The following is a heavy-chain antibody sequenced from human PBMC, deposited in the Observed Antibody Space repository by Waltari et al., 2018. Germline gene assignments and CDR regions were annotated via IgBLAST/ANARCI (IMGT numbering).Heavy chain of an antibody. CDR2: INPSGGST. V-gene: IGHV1-46*01. CDR1: GYTFTSYY. CDR3: ARRLGTIFGAHQYFDY. Sequence: VQLVQSGAEVKKPGASVKVSCKASGYTFTSYYMHWVRQAPGQGLEWMGIINPSGGSTSYAQKFQGRVTMTRDTSTSTVYMELSSLRSEDTAVYYCARRLGTIFGAHQYFDYWGQGTLVTVSS. D-gene: IGHD3-3*01. J-gene: IGHJ4*02.